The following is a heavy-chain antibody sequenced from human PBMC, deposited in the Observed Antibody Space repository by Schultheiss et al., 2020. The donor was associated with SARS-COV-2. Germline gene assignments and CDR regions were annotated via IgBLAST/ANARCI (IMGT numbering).Heavy chain of an antibody. Sequence: SETLSLTCAVYGGSFSSGYSWSWIRQPPGKGLEWIGYIYYSGSTNYNPSLKSRVTIVVDMSKNQFSLNLSSVTAADTAVYYCARQRGSGAFYVYYMDVWGKGATVTVSS. CDR3: ARQRGSGAFYVYYMDV. V-gene: IGHV4-61*01. CDR1: GGSFSSGYS. J-gene: IGHJ6*03. D-gene: IGHD3-10*01. CDR2: IYYSGST.